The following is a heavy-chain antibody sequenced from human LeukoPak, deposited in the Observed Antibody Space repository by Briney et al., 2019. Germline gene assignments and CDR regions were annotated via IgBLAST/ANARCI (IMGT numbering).Heavy chain of an antibody. CDR1: GFTFSSYW. CDR3: ARDAPGGTGTTWYY. Sequence: GGSLRLSCAASGFTFSSYWMSWVRQAPGKGLEWVANIKQDGSEKYYVDSVKGRFTISRDNAKNSLYLQMNSLRAEDTAVYYCARDAPGGTGTTWYYWGQGTLVTVSS. CDR2: IKQDGSEK. D-gene: IGHD1-1*01. J-gene: IGHJ4*02. V-gene: IGHV3-7*01.